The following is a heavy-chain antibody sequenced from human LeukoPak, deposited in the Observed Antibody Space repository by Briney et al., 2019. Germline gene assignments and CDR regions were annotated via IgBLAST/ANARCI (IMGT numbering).Heavy chain of an antibody. CDR2: ADPEDGEA. J-gene: IGHJ5*02. D-gene: IGHD2-15*01. Sequence: ATVKISCKASGYTLIDYYMHWGRQAPGQGLEWMGRADPEDGEAIYAAKFQGRVTISADTSIDTVYMELSSLRSEDTAVYYCVTPTREKTVAAVYLSWGQGTQVTVSS. CDR3: VTPTREKTVAAVYLS. CDR1: GYTLIDYY. V-gene: IGHV1-69-2*01.